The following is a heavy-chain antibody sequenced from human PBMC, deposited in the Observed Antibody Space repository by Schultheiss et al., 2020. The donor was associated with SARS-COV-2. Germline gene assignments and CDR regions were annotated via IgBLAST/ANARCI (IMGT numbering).Heavy chain of an antibody. CDR3: ARDEQWLVLLSMFDY. CDR1: GGSIASYY. CDR2: LSYSGIT. V-gene: IGHV4-59*12. J-gene: IGHJ4*02. Sequence: GSLRLSCTVSGGSIASYYWTWIRQSPGKGLEWIGSLSYSGITNYNPSLKSRVTTSVDTSKNQFSLKLSSVTAADTAVYYCARDEQWLVLLSMFDYWGQGTLVTVSS. D-gene: IGHD6-19*01.